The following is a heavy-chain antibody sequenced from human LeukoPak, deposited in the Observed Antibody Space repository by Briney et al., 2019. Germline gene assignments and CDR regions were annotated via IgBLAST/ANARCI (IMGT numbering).Heavy chain of an antibody. CDR2: INPSGGST. J-gene: IGHJ4*02. CDR1: GYTFTSYY. CDR3: ARDRARIQLWLPSGFDY. V-gene: IGHV1-46*01. Sequence: ASVKVSCKASGYTFTSYYMHWVRQAPGQGLEWMGIINPSGGSTSYAQKFQGRVTMTRDMSTSTVYMELSSLRSEDTAAYYCARDRARIQLWLPSGFDYWGQGTLVTVSS. D-gene: IGHD5-18*01.